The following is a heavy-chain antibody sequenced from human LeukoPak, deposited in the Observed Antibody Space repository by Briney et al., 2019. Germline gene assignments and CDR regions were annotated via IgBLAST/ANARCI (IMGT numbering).Heavy chain of an antibody. D-gene: IGHD2-15*01. V-gene: IGHV3-53*01. J-gene: IGHJ4*02. Sequence: TGGSLRLSCAASGSTFSSYSMNWVRQAPGKGLEWVSVIYSGGNIYYIDSVKGRFTISRDTSKNTLYLQMNSLRAEDTAVYYCASRHCSGGGCYFAGADPFDYWGQGILVTVSS. CDR2: IYSGGNI. CDR1: GSTFSSYS. CDR3: ASRHCSGGGCYFAGADPFDY.